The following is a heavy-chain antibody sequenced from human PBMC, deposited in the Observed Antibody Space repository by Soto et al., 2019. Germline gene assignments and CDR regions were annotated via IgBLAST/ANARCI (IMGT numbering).Heavy chain of an antibody. D-gene: IGHD2-21*02. J-gene: IGHJ3*02. CDR1: GFTFSHYA. V-gene: IGHV3-23*01. CDR3: ATVYGDYYHAFPM. CDR2: IISTGETT. Sequence: GGSLRLSCAPSGFTFSHYAMTWVRQAPGQGLEWVSTIISTGETTYYAASVMGRFTISRDNSINTLYLQMNSLRAEDTAVYYCATVYGDYYHAFPMWGQGTMVTVSS.